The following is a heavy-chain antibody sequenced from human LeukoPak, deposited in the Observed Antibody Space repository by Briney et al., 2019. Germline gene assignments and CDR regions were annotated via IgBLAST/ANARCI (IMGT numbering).Heavy chain of an antibody. J-gene: IGHJ6*03. V-gene: IGHV1-69*06. CDR1: GGTFSSYA. CDR3: ARRRGGYSGYDFAYYYMDV. D-gene: IGHD5-12*01. Sequence: ASVKVSCKASGGTFSSYAISWVRQAPGQGLEWMGGIIPIFGTANYAQKFQGRVTITADKSTSTAYMELRSLRSDDTAVYYCARRRGGYSGYDFAYYYMDVWGKGTTVTISS. CDR2: IIPIFGTA.